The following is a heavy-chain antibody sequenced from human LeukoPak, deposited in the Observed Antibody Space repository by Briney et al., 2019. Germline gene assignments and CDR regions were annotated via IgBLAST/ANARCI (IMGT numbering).Heavy chain of an antibody. Sequence: SETLSLTCTVSGGSISSYYWSWIRQPPGKGLEWIGYIYYSGSTNYNPSLKSRVTISVDTSKNQFSLKLSSVTAADTDVYYCARGHSSSWPIDYWGQGTLVTVSS. CDR2: IYYSGST. J-gene: IGHJ4*02. CDR3: ARGHSSSWPIDY. CDR1: GGSISSYY. V-gene: IGHV4-59*01. D-gene: IGHD6-13*01.